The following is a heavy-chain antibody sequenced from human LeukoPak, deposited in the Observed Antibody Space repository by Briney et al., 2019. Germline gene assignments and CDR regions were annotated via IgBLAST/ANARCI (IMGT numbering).Heavy chain of an antibody. V-gene: IGHV3-7*03. CDR1: GFTSSSYW. CDR3: ARGLDIVVVVAATTAIDY. J-gene: IGHJ4*02. D-gene: IGHD2-15*01. CDR2: INQDGSEK. Sequence: PGGSLRLSCAASGFTSSSYWMSCVRQAPGKGLEWVAHINQDGSEKYYVDSVKGRFTISRDNAKNSLYLQMNSLRAEDTAVYYCARGLDIVVVVAATTAIDYWGQGALVTVSS.